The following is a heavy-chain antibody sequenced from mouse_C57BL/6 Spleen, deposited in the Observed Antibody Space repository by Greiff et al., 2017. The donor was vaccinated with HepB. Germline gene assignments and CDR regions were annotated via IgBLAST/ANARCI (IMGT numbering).Heavy chain of an antibody. CDR2: ISSGGSYT. CDR1: GFTFSSYG. CDR3: ATLRGDYFDY. V-gene: IGHV5-6*02. D-gene: IGHD1-1*01. J-gene: IGHJ2*01. Sequence: DVKLVESGGDLVKPGGSLKLSCAASGFTFSSYGMSWVRQTPDKRLEWVATISSGGSYTYYPDSVKGRFTISRDNAKNTLYLQMSSLKSEDTAMYYCATLRGDYFDYWGQGTTLTVSS.